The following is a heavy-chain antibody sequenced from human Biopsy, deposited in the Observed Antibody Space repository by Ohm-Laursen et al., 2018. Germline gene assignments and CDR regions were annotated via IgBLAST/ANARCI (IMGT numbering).Heavy chain of an antibody. CDR2: INPGGNNT. CDR3: VLASFDY. J-gene: IGHJ4*02. Sequence: ASVKVSCKASGYTFTTYYIHWARQAPGQGLEWMGIINPGGNNTAYTQNFQDRVTITWDTCTTTVYMELISLRSEDTAVYYCVLASFDYWGQGTLVTVPS. V-gene: IGHV1-46*01. CDR1: GYTFTTYY.